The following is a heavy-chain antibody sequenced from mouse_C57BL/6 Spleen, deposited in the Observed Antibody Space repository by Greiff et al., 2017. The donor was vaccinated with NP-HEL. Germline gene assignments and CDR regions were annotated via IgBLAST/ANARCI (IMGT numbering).Heavy chain of an antibody. V-gene: IGHV1-80*01. CDR2: IYPGDGDT. J-gene: IGHJ2*01. CDR1: GYAFSSYW. Sequence: VKLQESGAELVKPGASVKISCKASGYAFSSYWMNWVKQRPGKGLEWIGQIYPGDGDTNYNGKFKDKATLTVDKSSSTAYMQLSSLTSEDSAVYYCARRLGRLYFDYWGQGTTLTVSS. CDR3: ARRLGRLYFDY. D-gene: IGHD4-1*01.